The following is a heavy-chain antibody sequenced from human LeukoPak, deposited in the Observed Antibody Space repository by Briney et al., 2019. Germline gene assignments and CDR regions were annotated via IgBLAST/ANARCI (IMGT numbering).Heavy chain of an antibody. CDR3: ARSWLVYYWYYGMDV. V-gene: IGHV3-30-3*01. J-gene: IGHJ6*02. D-gene: IGHD5/OR15-5a*01. CDR2: ISYDGSNK. Sequence: GGSLRLSCGASGFTFSSHAMHWVRQAPGKGLEWVAVISYDGSNKHYADSVKGRFTISRDNSKNTPYLQMNSLRAEDTAVYYCARSWLVYYWYYGMDVWGQGTTVTVSS. CDR1: GFTFSSHA.